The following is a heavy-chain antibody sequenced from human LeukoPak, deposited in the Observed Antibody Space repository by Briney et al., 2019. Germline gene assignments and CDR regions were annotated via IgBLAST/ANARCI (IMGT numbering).Heavy chain of an antibody. CDR1: GGSISSSSYY. CDR3: ARGGAGYSSGWSPYYYYYMDV. Sequence: SETLSLTCTVSGGSISSSSYYWGWIRQPPEKGLEWIGSIYYSGSTYYNPSLKSRVTISVDTSNNQFSLKLSSVTAADTAVYYCARGGAGYSSGWSPYYYYYMDVWGKGTTVTVSS. CDR2: IYYSGST. J-gene: IGHJ6*03. D-gene: IGHD6-19*01. V-gene: IGHV4-39*07.